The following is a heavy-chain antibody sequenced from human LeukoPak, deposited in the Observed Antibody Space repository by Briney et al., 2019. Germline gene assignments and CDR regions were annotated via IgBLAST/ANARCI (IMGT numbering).Heavy chain of an antibody. CDR1: GFTFDDYG. J-gene: IGHJ4*02. CDR3: ARSPIAVASFDY. Sequence: GGSLRLSSAASGFTFDDYGMSWVRQAPGKGLEWVSGINWNGGSTGYADSVKGRFTISRDNAKNSLYLQMNSLRAEDTALYYCARSPIAVASFDYWGQGTLVTVSS. D-gene: IGHD6-19*01. CDR2: INWNGGST. V-gene: IGHV3-20*04.